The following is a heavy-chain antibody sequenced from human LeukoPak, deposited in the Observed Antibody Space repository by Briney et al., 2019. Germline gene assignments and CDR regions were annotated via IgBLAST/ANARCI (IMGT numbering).Heavy chain of an antibody. Sequence: SETLSLTCTVSGGSISTHYCNWVRQPAGKGLEWIGRIYTSGSTNYNPSLKSRVTMSVDTSKNQFSLKLGSVTAADTAVYYCARDAGSMMTSLDYWGQGTLVTVSS. D-gene: IGHD3-22*01. CDR1: GGSISTHY. CDR2: IYTSGST. J-gene: IGHJ4*02. CDR3: ARDAGSMMTSLDY. V-gene: IGHV4-4*07.